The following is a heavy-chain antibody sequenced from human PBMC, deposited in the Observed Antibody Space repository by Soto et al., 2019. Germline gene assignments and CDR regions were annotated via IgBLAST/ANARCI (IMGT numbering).Heavy chain of an antibody. CDR3: ARDGHCITTSCYGNWFDS. CDR2: INNDRSHT. D-gene: IGHD2-2*01. J-gene: IGHJ5*01. CDR1: GFTFSSYW. Sequence: EVQLVESGGGLVQPGGSLRLSCAASGFTFSSYWMLWVRQVPGKGLVWVSRINNDRSHTSYADSVKGRFTISRDNARNTLYLEMNSLRAEDTAVYHRARDGHCITTSCYGNWFDSWGQGTLVTVSS. V-gene: IGHV3-74*01.